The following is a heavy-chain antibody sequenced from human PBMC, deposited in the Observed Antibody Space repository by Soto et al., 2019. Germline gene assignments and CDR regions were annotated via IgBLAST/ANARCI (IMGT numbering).Heavy chain of an antibody. Sequence: SETLSLTCTVSGGSISRYYWSWIRQPPGKGLEWIGYIYYSGSTNYNPSLKSRVTISVDTSKNQFSLKLSSVTAADTAVYYCARGITRDYYYYMDVWGKGTTVTVSS. V-gene: IGHV4-59*01. CDR2: IYYSGST. J-gene: IGHJ6*03. CDR1: GGSISRYY. CDR3: ARGITRDYYYYMDV.